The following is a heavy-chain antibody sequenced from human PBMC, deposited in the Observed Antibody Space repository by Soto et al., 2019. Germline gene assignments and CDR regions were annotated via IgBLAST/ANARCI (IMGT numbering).Heavy chain of an antibody. CDR3: ARRGYGSRWPNVYMDV. Sequence: GGSPKLSCAASGFTLSNYEMPWVRQATGKGLEYVSGISNNGAHTDYAKSVKGRFTISRDNSENTLYLQMGSLRAEDMALYYCARRGYGSRWPNVYMDVWGKGTTVTVSS. J-gene: IGHJ6*03. D-gene: IGHD6-13*01. CDR2: ISNNGAHT. V-gene: IGHV3-64*01. CDR1: GFTLSNYE.